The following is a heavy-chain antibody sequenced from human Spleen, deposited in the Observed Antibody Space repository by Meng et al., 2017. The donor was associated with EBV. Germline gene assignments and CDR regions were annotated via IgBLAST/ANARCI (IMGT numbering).Heavy chain of an antibody. CDR2: IYWDDDK. V-gene: IGHV2-5*02. J-gene: IGHJ4*02. D-gene: IGHD2-15*01. Sequence: QITLKESAPTLVKPTQTLTLTCTLSGFSLSTSGVGVGWIRQPPGKALEWLALIYWDDDKRYSPSLKSRLTITKDTSKNQVVLTMTNMDPVDTATYYCARHLSSLGSVTFDSWGQGTLGTVAS. CDR3: ARHLSSLGSVTFDS. CDR1: GFSLSTSGVG.